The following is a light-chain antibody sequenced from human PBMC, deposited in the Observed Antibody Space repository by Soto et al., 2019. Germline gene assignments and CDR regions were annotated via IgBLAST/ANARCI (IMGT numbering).Light chain of an antibody. Sequence: EIVMTQSPATLSVSPGERATLSCRASQSISSNLAWYQQKPGQAPRLLMFRTPSRATGFPARFSGSGSGTEFNLTISSLQSEDFGVYYCQQYNNWPRATFGGGTKVEIK. CDR3: QQYNNWPRAT. J-gene: IGKJ4*01. CDR2: RTP. V-gene: IGKV3-15*01. CDR1: QSISSN.